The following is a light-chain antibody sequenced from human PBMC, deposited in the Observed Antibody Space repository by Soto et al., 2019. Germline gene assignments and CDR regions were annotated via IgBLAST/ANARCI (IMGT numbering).Light chain of an antibody. V-gene: IGKV3-11*01. CDR3: QHLKTYPQT. CDR1: QSVSSY. CDR2: DAS. Sequence: EIVLTQSPATLSLSPGERATLSCRASQSVSSYLAWYQQKPGQAPRLLIYDASNRATGIPARFSGSGSGTDFTLTISSLEPEDFATYYCQHLKTYPQTFGQGTKVDIK. J-gene: IGKJ1*01.